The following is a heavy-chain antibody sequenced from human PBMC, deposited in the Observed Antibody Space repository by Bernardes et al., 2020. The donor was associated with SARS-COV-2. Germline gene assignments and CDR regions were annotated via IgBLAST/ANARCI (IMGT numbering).Heavy chain of an antibody. CDR2: ISGSGGST. J-gene: IGHJ5*02. V-gene: IGHV3-23*01. CDR1: GFTFSSYA. D-gene: IGHD6-13*01. Sequence: GGSLRLSCAASGFTFSSYAMSWVRQAPGKGLEWVSAISGSGGSTYYADSVKGRFTISRDNSKNTLYLQMNSLRAEDTAVYYCAKDLSSSWYVDNWFDPWGQGTLVTVSS. CDR3: AKDLSSSWYVDNWFDP.